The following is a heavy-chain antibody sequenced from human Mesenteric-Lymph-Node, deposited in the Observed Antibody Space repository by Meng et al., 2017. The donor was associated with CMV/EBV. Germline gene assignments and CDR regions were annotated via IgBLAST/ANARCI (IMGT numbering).Heavy chain of an antibody. Sequence: GESLKISCAASGFSFSTYALHWVRQTPGKGLEWVAIISHDGGNEYYADSVRGRFTISRDNSNNTLHLQMNSLRAEDTAVYYCARELGGTIFGVEDYWGQGTLVTVSS. CDR1: GFSFSTYA. V-gene: IGHV3-30*04. D-gene: IGHD3-3*01. CDR2: ISHDGGNE. CDR3: ARELGGTIFGVEDY. J-gene: IGHJ4*02.